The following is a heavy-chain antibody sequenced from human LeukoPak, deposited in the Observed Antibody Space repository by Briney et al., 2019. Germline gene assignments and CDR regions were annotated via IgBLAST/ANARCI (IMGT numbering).Heavy chain of an antibody. V-gene: IGHV1-2*06. CDR3: ARPSSGSGSKPALDY. CDR2: INPNSGGT. Sequence: ASVKLSCKASGYTFTGYYMHGGRQAPGQGLEWMVRINPNSGGTNYDQKFQSRVTMTRDTSISTAYMELSRLRSDDTAVYYGARPSSGSGSKPALDYWGQGTLVTVSS. CDR1: GYTFTGYY. D-gene: IGHD1-26*01. J-gene: IGHJ4*02.